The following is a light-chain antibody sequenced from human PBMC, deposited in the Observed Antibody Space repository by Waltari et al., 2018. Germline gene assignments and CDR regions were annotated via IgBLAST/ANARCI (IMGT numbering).Light chain of an antibody. J-gene: IGKJ4*01. CDR2: WAS. V-gene: IGKV4-1*01. CDR1: QGVLYSSNNQNY. Sequence: DIVMTQSPDSLAVSLGERATINCKSSQGVLYSSNNQNYLAWYQQKPGQPPKLLIYWASTRDSGVPDRFSGSGSGTDFTLTISSLQAEDVAVYYCQQYYSTPLTFGGGTKVEIK. CDR3: QQYYSTPLT.